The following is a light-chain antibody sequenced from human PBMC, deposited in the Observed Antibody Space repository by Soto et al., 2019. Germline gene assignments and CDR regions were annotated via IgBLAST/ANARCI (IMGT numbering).Light chain of an antibody. Sequence: DILMTQSPSTLSASVGDRVTITCRASQNIRTWLAWYQQKPGKAPKLLIYDASSLKSGVPSRFSGGGSGTEFTLTISSLQPDDFTTYYCQQYNTNPWTFGQGTKVDIK. J-gene: IGKJ1*01. V-gene: IGKV1-5*01. CDR1: QNIRTW. CDR3: QQYNTNPWT. CDR2: DAS.